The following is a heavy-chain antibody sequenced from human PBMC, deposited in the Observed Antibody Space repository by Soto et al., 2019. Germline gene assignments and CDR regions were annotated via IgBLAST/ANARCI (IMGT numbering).Heavy chain of an antibody. CDR3: ANSPAYYTESSGQEAGACAT. V-gene: IGHV2-5*01. J-gene: IGHJ3*01. CDR2: IYWNDDM. CDR1: GFSLTTHGMG. D-gene: IGHD3-22*01. Sequence: QITLKESGPTLVKPTQTLRLSCTFSGFSLTTHGMGVGWVRQPPGKALEWLALIYWNDDMYYRPSLESRLTITKYTSKNLVVRTMTNIDPVDTGTYFCANSPAYYTESSGQEAGACATGGHGTLFTV.